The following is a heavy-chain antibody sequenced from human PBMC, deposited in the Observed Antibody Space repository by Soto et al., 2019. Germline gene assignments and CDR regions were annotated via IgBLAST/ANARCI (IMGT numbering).Heavy chain of an antibody. CDR3: AANRWLDY. CDR1: GDSVNSGNYY. Sequence: QVQLQESGPGLVKPSETLSLTCTVSGDSVNSGNYYWSWIRQPPGKGLEWIGYIYYTGSTNYNPTLKSRVTISLDPSKKQFSLKLSSVTAEDTAVYYCAANRWLDYWGQGTLVTVSS. J-gene: IGHJ4*02. D-gene: IGHD2-15*01. CDR2: IYYTGST. V-gene: IGHV4-61*01.